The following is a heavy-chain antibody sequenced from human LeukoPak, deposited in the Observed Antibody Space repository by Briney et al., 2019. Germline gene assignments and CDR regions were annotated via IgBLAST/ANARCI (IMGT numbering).Heavy chain of an antibody. CDR3: ARGTTMIGG. Sequence: SETLSLTCTVSVDSISIYYWSCLRQPPGEGLEWLGYIYYCGSTNYNTSLKSRVTISVDTSKNQFSLKLSSATTADTAGNYFARGTTMIGGWGQGTLVTVSS. CDR1: VDSISIYY. J-gene: IGHJ4*02. CDR2: IYYCGST. V-gene: IGHV4-59*01. D-gene: IGHD3-22*01.